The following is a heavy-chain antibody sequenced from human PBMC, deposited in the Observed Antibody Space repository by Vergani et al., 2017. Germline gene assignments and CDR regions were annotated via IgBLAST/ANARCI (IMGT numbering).Heavy chain of an antibody. V-gene: IGHV4-39*01. D-gene: IGHD2-15*01. CDR3: ASKRGACRAAYCHSYDF. CDR2: MDDSGST. Sequence: QVQLQESGPGLVKPSETLSLTCTVSGDSVISTDYHWGWIRQPPGKGLEWIGSMDDSGSTSYNPSLESRISISFETPKNPFSLRLTSGTAADTALYYCASKRGACRAAYCHSYDFWGPGTLVGVSS. CDR1: GDSVISTDYH. J-gene: IGHJ4*02.